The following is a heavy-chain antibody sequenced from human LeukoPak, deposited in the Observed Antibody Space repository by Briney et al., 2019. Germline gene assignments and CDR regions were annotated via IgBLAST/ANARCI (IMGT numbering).Heavy chain of an antibody. J-gene: IGHJ4*02. CDR2: IYTTGST. CDR3: ARQLAVAGKAGFDY. D-gene: IGHD6-19*01. Sequence: SETLSLTCTVSGGSISSYYWTWIRQPAGKGLEWIGRIYTTGSTNYNPSLNSRVTMSVDTSKKQFSLKLSSVTAADTAVYYCARQLAVAGKAGFDYWGQGTLVTVSS. V-gene: IGHV4-4*07. CDR1: GGSISSYY.